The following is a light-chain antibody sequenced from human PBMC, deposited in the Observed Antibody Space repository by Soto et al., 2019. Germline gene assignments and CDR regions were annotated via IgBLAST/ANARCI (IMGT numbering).Light chain of an antibody. V-gene: IGKV3D-15*01. CDR1: QSVSSN. J-gene: IGKJ1*01. CDR2: GAS. Sequence: EIVMTQSPATLSVSPGERATLSCRASQSVSSNLAWYQQKPGQAPRLLIYGASSRATGIPDRFSGSGSGTDFTLTISRLEPEDFATYYCQQSYSWTFGQGTKVDIK. CDR3: QQSYSWT.